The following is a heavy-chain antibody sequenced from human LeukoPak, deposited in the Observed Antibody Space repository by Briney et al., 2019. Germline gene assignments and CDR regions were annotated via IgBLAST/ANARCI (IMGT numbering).Heavy chain of an antibody. J-gene: IGHJ4*02. D-gene: IGHD1-26*01. CDR3: ARLSSGATYY. Sequence: GSLRLSCAASGFTFSNYGMSWVRQPPGKGLEWIGTIFYTGNTYYNPSLKSRVTISVDTSKNQFSLNLSSVTAADSAVYYCARLSSGATYYWGPGTLVTVSS. CDR1: GFTFSNYG. V-gene: IGHV4-39*01. CDR2: IFYTGNT.